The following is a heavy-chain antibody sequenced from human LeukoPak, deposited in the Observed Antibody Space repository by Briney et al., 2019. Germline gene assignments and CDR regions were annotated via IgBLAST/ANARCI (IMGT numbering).Heavy chain of an antibody. CDR1: GGSISSSNW. D-gene: IGHD6-19*01. CDR3: AKGSSGWYVTSFDY. CDR2: IYHSGST. J-gene: IGHJ4*02. Sequence: SETLSLTCAVSGGSISSSNWWSWVRQPPGKGLEWIGEIYHSGSTNYNPSLKSRVTISVDTSKNQFSLKLSSVTAADTAVYYCAKGSSGWYVTSFDYWGQGTLVTVSS. V-gene: IGHV4-4*02.